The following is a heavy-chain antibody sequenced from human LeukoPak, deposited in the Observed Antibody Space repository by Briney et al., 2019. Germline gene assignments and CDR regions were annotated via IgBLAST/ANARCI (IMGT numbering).Heavy chain of an antibody. CDR2: ISTSSSYI. D-gene: IGHD3-9*01. Sequence: GGSLRLSCTASGFTFSSYSMNWVRQAPGKGLEWVSSISTSSSYIYYADSVKGRFTISRGNARSSLYLQMNSLKAEDTGVYYCTTAHNFDILTGLYQPIAAFDIWGQGTLVTVSS. V-gene: IGHV3-21*03. CDR3: TTAHNFDILTGLYQPIAAFDI. CDR1: GFTFSSYS. J-gene: IGHJ3*02.